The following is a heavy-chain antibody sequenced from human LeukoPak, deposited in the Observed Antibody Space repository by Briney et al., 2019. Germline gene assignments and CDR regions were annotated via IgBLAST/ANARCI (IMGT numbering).Heavy chain of an antibody. J-gene: IGHJ3*02. Sequence: GGSLRLSCAASGFSLSSHAMSWVRQAPGKGLEWVSATSSSDAGTYYADSVRGRFTISRDNSKNTLYLQMNSLRAEDTAVYYCARRDYYDSSGYYDAFDIWGQGTMVTVSS. CDR2: TSSSDAGT. CDR3: ARRDYYDSSGYYDAFDI. D-gene: IGHD3-22*01. CDR1: GFSLSSHA. V-gene: IGHV3-23*01.